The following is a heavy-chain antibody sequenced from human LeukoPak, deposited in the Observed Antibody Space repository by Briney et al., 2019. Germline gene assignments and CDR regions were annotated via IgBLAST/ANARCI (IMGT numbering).Heavy chain of an antibody. J-gene: IGHJ4*02. CDR1: GLSVSSNF. CDR2: IYGGGST. V-gene: IGHV3-53*01. D-gene: IGHD1-1*01. Sequence: GSLRLSCAATGLSVSSNFMSWVRQAPGKGLEWVSVIYGGGSTYYADSVKGRFTISRDNAKDSLYLHMNTLRAEDTAVYYCARDYKGLSEYWGQGTLVTVSS. CDR3: ARDYKGLSEY.